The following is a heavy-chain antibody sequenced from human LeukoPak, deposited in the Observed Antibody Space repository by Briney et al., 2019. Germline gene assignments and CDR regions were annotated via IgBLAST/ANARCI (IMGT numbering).Heavy chain of an antibody. CDR3: TTDGAYCGGDCYDY. Sequence: SGGSLRLSCAASGFTFSNAWMSWVRQAPGKGLEWVGRIKSKTDGGTTDYAAPVKGRFTISRDDPKNTLYLQMNSLKTEDTAVYYCTTDGAYCGGDCYDYWGQGTLVTVSS. V-gene: IGHV3-15*01. CDR1: GFTFSNAW. J-gene: IGHJ4*02. D-gene: IGHD2-21*01. CDR2: IKSKTDGGTT.